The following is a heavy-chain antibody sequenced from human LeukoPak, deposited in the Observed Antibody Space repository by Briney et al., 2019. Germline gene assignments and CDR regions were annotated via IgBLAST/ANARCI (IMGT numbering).Heavy chain of an antibody. CDR3: AMDSAWLPLKFDY. V-gene: IGHV3-23*01. J-gene: IGHJ4*02. Sequence: GGSLRLSCAASGFTFSSYAMSWVRQAPGKGLEWVSAIRGSGGSTYYADSVKGRFTISRDNSNNTLYLQMNNLRAEDTAVYYCAMDSAWLPLKFDYWGPGTLVAVST. CDR2: IRGSGGST. CDR1: GFTFSSYA. D-gene: IGHD5-24*01.